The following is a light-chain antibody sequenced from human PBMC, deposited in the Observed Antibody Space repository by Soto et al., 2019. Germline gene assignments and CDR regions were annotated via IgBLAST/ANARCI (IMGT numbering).Light chain of an antibody. V-gene: IGLV2-11*01. CDR2: DVT. Sequence: QSVLTQPRSVSGSPGQSVTISCTGTSSDVGGYNFVSWYQQHPGKAPKLMIYDVTRRPSGVPDRFSGSKSVNTASLTISGLQADDEADYYCCSYAGSYTLYVFGTGTKVTLL. CDR1: SSDVGGYNF. CDR3: CSYAGSYTLYV. J-gene: IGLJ1*01.